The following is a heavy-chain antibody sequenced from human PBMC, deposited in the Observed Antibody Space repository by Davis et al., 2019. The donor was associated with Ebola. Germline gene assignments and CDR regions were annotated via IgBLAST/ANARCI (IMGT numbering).Heavy chain of an antibody. D-gene: IGHD1-26*01. CDR2: TYYRSKWYN. J-gene: IGHJ4*02. V-gene: IGHV6-1*01. CDR1: GDSVSSNTAA. CDR3: ARDHLGAGPPLDY. Sequence: HSQTLSLTCAISGDSVSSNTAAWNWIRQSPSRGLEWLGRTYYRSKWYNDYGVSVKSRITFNPDTSKNQFSLQLNSVTPEDSAVYYCARDHLGAGPPLDYWGQGTLVTVSS.